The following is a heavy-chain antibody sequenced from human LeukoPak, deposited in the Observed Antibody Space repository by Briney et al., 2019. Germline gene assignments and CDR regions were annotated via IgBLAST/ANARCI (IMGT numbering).Heavy chain of an antibody. D-gene: IGHD3-10*01. J-gene: IGHJ4*02. CDR3: TRAWFGELFNVYFDY. CDR1: GFTFGDFA. CDR2: IRNKPYGGTT. Sequence: GGSPRLSCTASGFTFGDFAMTWVRQAPGKGLEWVGFIRNKPYGGTTEYAASVKGRFTISRDDSKSIAYLQMNSLKTEDTAVYYCTRAWFGELFNVYFDYWGQGTLVTVSS. V-gene: IGHV3-49*04.